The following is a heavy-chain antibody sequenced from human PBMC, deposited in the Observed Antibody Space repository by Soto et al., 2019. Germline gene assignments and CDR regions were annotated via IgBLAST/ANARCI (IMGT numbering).Heavy chain of an antibody. V-gene: IGHV4-30-4*03. CDR2: VYYSGSS. D-gene: IGHD2-2*01. Sequence: SETLSLTCTVSGDSISGGASFWSWIRQPPGKGLEWIANVYYSGSSYYNPSLKSRLTISVDTTKNQFSLQLKSMTAADTAVYYCAKLSCTSSTCYFPGWFAPWGQGPLITVSS. J-gene: IGHJ5*02. CDR1: GDSISGGASF. CDR3: AKLSCTSSTCYFPGWFAP.